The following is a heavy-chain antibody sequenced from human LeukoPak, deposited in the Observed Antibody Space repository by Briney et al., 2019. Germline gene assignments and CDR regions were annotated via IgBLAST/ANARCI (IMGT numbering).Heavy chain of an antibody. V-gene: IGHV4-59*01. CDR3: ASSYSSRANWFDP. J-gene: IGHJ5*02. CDR2: IYYSGST. CDR1: GGSISSYY. D-gene: IGHD6-19*01. Sequence: SETLSLACTVSGGSISSYYWSWIRQPPGKGLEWIGYIYYSGSTNYNPSLKSRVTISVDTSKNQFSLKLSSVTAADTAVYYCASSYSSRANWFDPWGQGTLVTVSS.